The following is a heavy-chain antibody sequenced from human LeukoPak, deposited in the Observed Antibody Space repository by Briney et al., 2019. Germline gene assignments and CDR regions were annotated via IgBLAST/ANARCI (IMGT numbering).Heavy chain of an antibody. J-gene: IGHJ3*02. CDR3: ARYTAMVAFHAHGFDI. V-gene: IGHV4-59*01. Sequence: SETLSLTCTVSGGSISSYYWSWIRQPPGKGLEWIGYIYYSGSTNYNPSLKSRVTISVDTSKNQFSLKLRSVTAADTAVYYCARYTAMVAFHAHGFDIWGKGTMVTVS. CDR1: GGSISSYY. D-gene: IGHD5-18*01. CDR2: IYYSGST.